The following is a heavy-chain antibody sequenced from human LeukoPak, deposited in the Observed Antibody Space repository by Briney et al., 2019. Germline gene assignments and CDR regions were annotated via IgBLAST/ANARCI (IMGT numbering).Heavy chain of an antibody. CDR1: GYSFTSYW. Sequence: GESLKISCKGSGYSFTSYWIGWVRQMPGKGLEWMGIIYPGDSDTRYSPSFQGQVTISADKSISTAYLQWSSLKASDTAMYYCASSYDSSGYYPGDDNDAFDIWGQGTMVTVSS. D-gene: IGHD3-22*01. V-gene: IGHV5-51*01. J-gene: IGHJ3*02. CDR2: IYPGDSDT. CDR3: ASSYDSSGYYPGDDNDAFDI.